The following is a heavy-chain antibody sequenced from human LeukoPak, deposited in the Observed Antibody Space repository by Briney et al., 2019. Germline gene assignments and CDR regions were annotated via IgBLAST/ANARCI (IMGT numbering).Heavy chain of an antibody. J-gene: IGHJ3*02. CDR3: ARDPYYYDGSGYSTRIFDVFDM. Sequence: GGSLRLSCAASGFTFSSSAMSWVRQAPGKGLEWVSTISGSGSSTYYADSVKGRFTISRDNAKNSLYLQMNILRAEGPSVYYCARDPYYYDGSGYSTRIFDVFDMWGQGTMVSVSS. CDR1: GFTFSSSA. V-gene: IGHV3-23*01. D-gene: IGHD3-22*01. CDR2: ISGSGSST.